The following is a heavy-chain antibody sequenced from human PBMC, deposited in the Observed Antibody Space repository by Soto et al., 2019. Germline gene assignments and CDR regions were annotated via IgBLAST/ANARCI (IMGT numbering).Heavy chain of an antibody. CDR1: GFTFSSYG. V-gene: IGHV3-33*01. Sequence: GGSLRLSCAASGFTFSSYGMHWVRQAPGKGLEWVAVIWYDGSNKYYADSVKGRFTISRDNSKNTLYLQMNSLRAEDTAVYYCARGVAARDYYYGMDVWGQGTTVNVSS. D-gene: IGHD6-13*01. J-gene: IGHJ6*02. CDR2: IWYDGSNK. CDR3: ARGVAARDYYYGMDV.